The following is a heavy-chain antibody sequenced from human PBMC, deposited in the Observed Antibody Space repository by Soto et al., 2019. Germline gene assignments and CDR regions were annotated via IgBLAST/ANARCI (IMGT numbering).Heavy chain of an antibody. CDR3: ARRYFYDSDGYYSYGMDV. V-gene: IGHV5-51*01. J-gene: IGHJ6*02. D-gene: IGHD3-22*01. CDR1: GFSFTSYW. Sequence: GESLKISCKGFGFSFTSYWIAWVRQMPGKGLEWMGIIYPGDSETRYSPSFQGQVTFSADKSISTAYLQWSSLKASDTAMYYCARRYFYDSDGYYSYGMDVWGQGTTVTVSS. CDR2: IYPGDSET.